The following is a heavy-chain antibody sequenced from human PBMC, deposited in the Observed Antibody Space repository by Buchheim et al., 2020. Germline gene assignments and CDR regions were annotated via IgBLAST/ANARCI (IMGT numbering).Heavy chain of an antibody. CDR1: GGSISSGDYY. Sequence: QVQLQESGPGLVKPSQTLSLTCTVSGGSISSGDYYWSWIRQPPGKGLEWIGYIYYSGSTYYNPSLKSRVTISVDTSKNQFSLKLSSVTAAGTAVYYCARVRLEKDILTDTNWFDPWGQGTL. CDR3: ARVRLEKDILTDTNWFDP. V-gene: IGHV4-30-4*01. J-gene: IGHJ5*02. CDR2: IYYSGST. D-gene: IGHD3-9*01.